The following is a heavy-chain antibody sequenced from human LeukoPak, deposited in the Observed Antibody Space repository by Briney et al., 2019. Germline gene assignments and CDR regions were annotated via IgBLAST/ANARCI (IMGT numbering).Heavy chain of an antibody. D-gene: IGHD2-2*01. CDR3: AREIVVVPAAIEWFDP. J-gene: IGHJ5*02. V-gene: IGHV7-4-1*04. Sequence: ASVKVSCKASGYTFTSYAMNWVRQAPGQGLEWMGWINTNTGNPTYAQGFTGRFVFSLDTSVSMAYLRISSLKAEDTAVYYCAREIVVVPAAIEWFDPWGQGTLVTVSS. CDR2: INTNTGNP. CDR1: GYTFTSYA.